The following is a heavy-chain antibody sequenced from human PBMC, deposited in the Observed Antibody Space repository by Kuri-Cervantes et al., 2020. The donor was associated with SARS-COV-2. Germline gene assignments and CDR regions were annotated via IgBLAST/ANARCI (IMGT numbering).Heavy chain of an antibody. V-gene: IGHV1-69*13. CDR3: ARGESGYYSYYCYYMDV. Sequence: SVKVSCTASGVTFSSYAISCVRQAPGQGLEWMGGIIPIFGTATYAQKFQGRVTITAAESTSTAYMELSSLRSEDTAVYSGARGESGYYSYYCYYMDVWGKGITVTVSS. J-gene: IGHJ6*03. CDR1: GVTFSSYA. CDR2: IIPIFGTA. D-gene: IGHD3-22*01.